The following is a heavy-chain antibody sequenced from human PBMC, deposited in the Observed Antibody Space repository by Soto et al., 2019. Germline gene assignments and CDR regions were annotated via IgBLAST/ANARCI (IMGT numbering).Heavy chain of an antibody. D-gene: IGHD3-10*01. CDR1: GYTFTSYG. V-gene: IGHV1-18*01. CDR3: ARARNYYGSGSYYNPRRVHNLFDP. J-gene: IGHJ5*02. Sequence: GASVKVSCKASGYTFTSYGISWVRQAPGQGLEWMGWISAYNGNTNYAQKLQGRVTMTTDTSTSTAYMELRSLRSDDTAVYYCARARNYYGSGSYYNPRRVHNLFDPWGQGTLVTVSS. CDR2: ISAYNGNT.